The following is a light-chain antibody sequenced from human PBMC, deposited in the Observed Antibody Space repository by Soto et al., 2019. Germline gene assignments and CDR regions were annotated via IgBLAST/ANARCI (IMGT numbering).Light chain of an antibody. V-gene: IGKV3-11*01. CDR1: ESIKEY. Sequence: EIVLTQSPATLSLSPGERATLSCRASESIKEYLIWYQQKPGQAPRLLIHDASKRATGIPARFSGSGSGTDFTLTISSLEPEDFAVYYCQQRRDWPLTFGGGTKVE. CDR3: QQRRDWPLT. J-gene: IGKJ4*01. CDR2: DAS.